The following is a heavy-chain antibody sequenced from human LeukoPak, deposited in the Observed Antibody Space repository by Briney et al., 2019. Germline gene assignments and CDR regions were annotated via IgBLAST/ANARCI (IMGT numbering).Heavy chain of an antibody. V-gene: IGHV3-23*05. D-gene: IGHD6-19*01. CDR2: IDSSGSRT. CDR1: ASTFTSYA. CDR3: AKFTLGAVASGKYYFDY. Sequence: AGSLRLSFANSASTFTSYANSWDHHTTRKQPQRLSTIDSSGSRTYHPDFVRARFTISRDNSKNTLYLQMDSLRAYDTAVYYCAKFTLGAVASGKYYFDYWGQGTLVTVSS. J-gene: IGHJ4*02.